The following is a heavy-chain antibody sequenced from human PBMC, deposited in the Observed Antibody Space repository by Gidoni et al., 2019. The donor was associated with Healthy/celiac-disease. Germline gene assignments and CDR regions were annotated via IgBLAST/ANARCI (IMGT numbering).Heavy chain of an antibody. CDR3: VGGAYCGGDCYPSYY. Sequence: QLQLQESGPGLVKPSETLSLTCTVSGGSISSRSYYWGWIRQPPGKGLEWIGSINYSGSTYYNPSLKSRVTISVDTSKNQFTLKLSSVTAADTAVYYCVGGAYCGGDCYPSYYWGQGTLVTVSS. D-gene: IGHD2-21*02. CDR2: INYSGST. CDR1: GGSISSRSYY. J-gene: IGHJ4*02. V-gene: IGHV4-39*01.